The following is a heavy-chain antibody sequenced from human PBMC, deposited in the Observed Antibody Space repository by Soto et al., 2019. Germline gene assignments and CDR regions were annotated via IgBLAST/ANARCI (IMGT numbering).Heavy chain of an antibody. Sequence: PSVKVSCKACGYTFTGYYLHWVRQALGQGLEWMGWINPNSGGTNYAQKFQGWVTMTRDTSISTAYMELSRLRSDDTAVYYCARVTIVAKRAVGMDVWGQGTTVTV. CDR3: ARVTIVAKRAVGMDV. D-gene: IGHD5-12*01. J-gene: IGHJ6*02. CDR1: GYTFTGYY. V-gene: IGHV1-2*04. CDR2: INPNSGGT.